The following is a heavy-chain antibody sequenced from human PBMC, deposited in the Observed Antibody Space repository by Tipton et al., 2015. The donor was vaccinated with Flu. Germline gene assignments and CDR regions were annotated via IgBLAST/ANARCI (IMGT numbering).Heavy chain of an antibody. CDR3: STEGYCSGGSCYYRDY. Sequence: GSLRLSCAASGFTFSNAWMGWVRQAPGKGLEWLGHIKSKIDGGTTDYAAPVKGRFTISRDDSKNTLSLHMNSLKTEDTAVYYCSTEGYCSGGSCYYRDYWGQGTLVTVSS. CDR1: GFTFSNAW. D-gene: IGHD2-15*01. CDR2: IKSKIDGGTT. V-gene: IGHV3-15*01. J-gene: IGHJ4*02.